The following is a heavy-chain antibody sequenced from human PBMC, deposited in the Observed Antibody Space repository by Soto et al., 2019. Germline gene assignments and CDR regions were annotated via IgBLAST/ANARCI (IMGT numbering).Heavy chain of an antibody. J-gene: IGHJ6*03. CDR2: MNPNSGNT. CDR3: ARGYYYYYMDV. Sequence: ASVKVSCKASGYTFTGYYMHWVRQAPGQGLEWMGWMNPNSGNTGYAQKFQGRVTMTRNTSISTAYMELSRLRSEDTAVYYCARGYYYYYMDVWGNGTTVTVSS. V-gene: IGHV1-8*02. CDR1: GYTFTGYY.